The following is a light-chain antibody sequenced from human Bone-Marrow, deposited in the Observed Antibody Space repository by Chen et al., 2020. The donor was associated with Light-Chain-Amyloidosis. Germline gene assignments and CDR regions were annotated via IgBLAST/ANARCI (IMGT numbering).Light chain of an antibody. CDR1: NIGSTS. CDR2: DDS. V-gene: IGLV3-21*02. Sequence: SYVLTQPSSVSVAPGQTATIACGGNNIGSTSVHWYQQTPGQAPLLVVYDDSDRPSGIPERLSGSNWGDTATLTISRVEDGDEADYYCQVWDRSSDRPVFGGGTKLTVL. J-gene: IGLJ3*02. CDR3: QVWDRSSDRPV.